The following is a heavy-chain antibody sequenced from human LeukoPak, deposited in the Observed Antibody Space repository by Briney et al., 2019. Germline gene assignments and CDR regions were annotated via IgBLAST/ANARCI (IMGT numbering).Heavy chain of an antibody. D-gene: IGHD3-10*01. J-gene: IGHJ6*03. V-gene: IGHV4-38-2*02. CDR2: INHSGDT. CDR1: GYSISSGYY. Sequence: PSETLSLTCTVSGYSISSGYYWGWIRQSPGKGLEWIGNINHSGDTYYNPSLKSRVTISVDTSKNQFSLQLSSVTAADMAVYYCARGAKVWFGETHYYYYYYMDVWGKGTTVTVSS. CDR3: ARGAKVWFGETHYYYYYYMDV.